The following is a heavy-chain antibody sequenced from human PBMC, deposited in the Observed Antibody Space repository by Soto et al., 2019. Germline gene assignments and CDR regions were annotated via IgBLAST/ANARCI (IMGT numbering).Heavy chain of an antibody. CDR2: IYYSGST. D-gene: IGHD6-25*01. Sequence: TSVTKSLTCTVSGGTISSGGYYRSWIRKHPGKGLEWIGYIYYSGSTYYNPSLKSRVTISVDTSKNQFSLKLSSVTAADTAVYYCARDRSGASVFYYYYLDVWGKGTTVTVSS. CDR3: ARDRSGASVFYYYYLDV. CDR1: GGTISSGGYY. V-gene: IGHV4-31*03. J-gene: IGHJ6*03.